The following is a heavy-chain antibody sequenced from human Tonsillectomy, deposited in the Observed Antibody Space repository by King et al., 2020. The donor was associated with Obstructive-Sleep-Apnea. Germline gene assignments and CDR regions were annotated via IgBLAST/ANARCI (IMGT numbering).Heavy chain of an antibody. CDR2: IYYSGST. J-gene: IGHJ2*01. D-gene: IGHD6-19*01. V-gene: IGHV4-59*08. Sequence: QLQESGPGLVKPSETLSLTCIVSGGSISSYYLSWIRQPPGKGPEWIGYIYYSGSTNYNPSLKSRVTISEDTSKNQFSLKRRSVTAADTAVYYCARLSAVAGYWYFDLWGRGTLVTVSS. CDR3: ARLSAVAGYWYFDL. CDR1: GGSISSYY.